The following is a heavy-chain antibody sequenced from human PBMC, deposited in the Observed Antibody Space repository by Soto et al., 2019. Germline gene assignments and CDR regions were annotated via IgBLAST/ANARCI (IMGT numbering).Heavy chain of an antibody. D-gene: IGHD3-10*01. CDR1: GGSFSGYY. CDR2: INHSGST. CDR3: ARYDYYGSGSYSPYYFDY. Sequence: PSETLSLTCAVYGGSFSGYYWSWIRQPPGKGLEWIGEINHSGSTNYNPSLKSRVTISVDTSKNQFSLKLSSVTAADTAVYYCARYDYYGSGSYSPYYFDYWGQGTLVTVSS. J-gene: IGHJ4*02. V-gene: IGHV4-34*01.